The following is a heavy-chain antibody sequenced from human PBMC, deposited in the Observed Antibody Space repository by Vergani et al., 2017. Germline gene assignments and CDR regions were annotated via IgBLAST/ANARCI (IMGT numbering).Heavy chain of an antibody. CDR1: GFTFSSYS. Sequence: EVHLVEPGGGLVQPGGSLRLSCAASGFTFSSYSMNWVRQAPGKGLEWVSYISSSSSTIYYADSAKGRFTISRDNAKNSLYLQMNSLRAEDTAVYYCARDSQVREVAALYYYYYYGMDGWGRGTTVTVSS. J-gene: IGHJ6*01. CDR2: ISSSSSTI. V-gene: IGHV3-48*01. CDR3: ARDSQVREVAALYYYYYYGMDG. D-gene: IGHD6-19*01.